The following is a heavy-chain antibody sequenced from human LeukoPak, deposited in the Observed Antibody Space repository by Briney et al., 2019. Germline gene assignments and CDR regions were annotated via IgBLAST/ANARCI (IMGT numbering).Heavy chain of an antibody. D-gene: IGHD3-3*01. CDR2: INHSGST. CDR1: GGSFSGYY. Sequence: PSETLSLTCAVYGGSFSGYYRSWIRQPPGKGLEWIGEINHSGSTNYNPSLKSRVTISVDTSKNQFSLKLSSVTAADTAVYYCARGRYYDFWSGYYIPHFDYWGQGTLVTVSS. CDR3: ARGRYYDFWSGYYIPHFDY. V-gene: IGHV4-34*01. J-gene: IGHJ4*02.